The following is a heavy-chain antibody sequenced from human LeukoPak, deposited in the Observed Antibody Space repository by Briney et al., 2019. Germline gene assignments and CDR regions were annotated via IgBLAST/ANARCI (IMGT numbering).Heavy chain of an antibody. CDR2: VHNSGYT. Sequence: PGGSLRLSCAASGLTVSNAWMHWIRQAPGKGLEWIGQVHNSGYTKYNPSLKSRVTISVDKFKNHFSLKLNSVTAADTALYYCASESDYSHPNWFDPWGQGTLVTVSS. V-gene: IGHV4-4*02. CDR3: ASESDYSHPNWFDP. D-gene: IGHD4-11*01. J-gene: IGHJ5*02. CDR1: GLTVSNAW.